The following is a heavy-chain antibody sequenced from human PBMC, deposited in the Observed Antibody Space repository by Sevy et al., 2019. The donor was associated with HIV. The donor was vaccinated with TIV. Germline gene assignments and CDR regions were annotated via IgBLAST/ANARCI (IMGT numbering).Heavy chain of an antibody. V-gene: IGHV4-30-2*01. Sequence: TLSLTCAVSGGSISSGGYSWSWIRQPPGKGLEWIGYIYHSGSTYYNPSLKSRVTISVDRSKNQFSLKLSSVTAADTAVYYCARGGDYDILTPINWFDPWGQGTLVTVSS. J-gene: IGHJ5*02. CDR1: GGSISSGGYS. CDR2: IYHSGST. D-gene: IGHD3-9*01. CDR3: ARGGDYDILTPINWFDP.